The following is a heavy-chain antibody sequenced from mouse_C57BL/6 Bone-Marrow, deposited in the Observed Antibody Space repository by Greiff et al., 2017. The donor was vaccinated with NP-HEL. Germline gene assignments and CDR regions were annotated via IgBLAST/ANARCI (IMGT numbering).Heavy chain of an antibody. D-gene: IGHD2-5*01. CDR3: ASLYSNYDYFDY. CDR2: IYPSDSET. V-gene: IGHV1-61*01. CDR1: GYTFTSYW. J-gene: IGHJ2*01. Sequence: VQLQQPGAELVRPGSSVKLSCKASGYTFTSYWMDWVKKRPGQGLEWIGNIYPSDSETHYNQKFKDKATLTVDKSSSTAYMQLSSLTSEDSAVYYCASLYSNYDYFDYWGQGTTLTVSS.